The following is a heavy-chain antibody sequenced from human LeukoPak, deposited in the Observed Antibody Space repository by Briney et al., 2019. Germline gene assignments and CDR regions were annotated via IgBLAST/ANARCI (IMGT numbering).Heavy chain of an antibody. V-gene: IGHV3-7*01. CDR3: ASNSGYDSFGFDY. D-gene: IGHD5-12*01. J-gene: IGHJ4*02. CDR2: IKQDGSEK. CDR1: GFTFSSYW. Sequence: GGSLRLSCAASGFTFSSYWVSWVRQAPGKGLEWVANIKQDGSEKYYVDSVKGRFTISRDNAKNSLYLQMDSLRAEDTAVYYCASNSGYDSFGFDYWGQGTLVTVSS.